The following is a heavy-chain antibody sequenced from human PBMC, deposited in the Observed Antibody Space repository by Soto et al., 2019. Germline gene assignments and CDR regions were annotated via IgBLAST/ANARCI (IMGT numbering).Heavy chain of an antibody. CDR1: GFTFSSYA. CDR3: ARSSYDFWSGYPARGSYFDY. CDR2: ISSNGGST. J-gene: IGHJ4*02. D-gene: IGHD3-3*01. V-gene: IGHV3-64*02. Sequence: TGGSLRLSCAASGFTFSSYAMHWVRQAPGKGLEYVSAISSNGGSTYYADSVKGRFTISRDNSKNTLYLQMGSLRAEDMAVYYCARSSYDFWSGYPARGSYFDYWGQGTLVTVSS.